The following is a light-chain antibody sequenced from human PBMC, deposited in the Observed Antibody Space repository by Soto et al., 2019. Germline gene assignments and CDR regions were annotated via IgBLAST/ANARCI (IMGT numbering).Light chain of an antibody. CDR1: QTISFSY. CDR3: QQYGTSIT. CDR2: STS. J-gene: IGKJ5*01. V-gene: IGKV3-20*01. Sequence: EIVLTQSPDTLSLSPGERATLSCRASQTISFSYLAWYQQQPGQAPRLLIHSTSTRATGVPDRFSGSGSGTDFTLTISKLEPGDFAVYYCQQYGTSITFGQGTRLEIK.